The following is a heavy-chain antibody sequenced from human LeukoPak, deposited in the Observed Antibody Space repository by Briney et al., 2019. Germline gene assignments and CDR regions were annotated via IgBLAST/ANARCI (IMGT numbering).Heavy chain of an antibody. CDR3: ARLGYGSGRNWFDP. D-gene: IGHD3-10*01. J-gene: IGHJ5*02. CDR1: GYSITSGYN. Sequence: SETLSLTCTVSGYSITSGYNWAWIRQPPGKVLEWIGSIYHSGSAYYNPSLKSQVTISVDTSKNQFSLKLSSVTAADTAVYYCARLGYGSGRNWFDPWGQGTLVTVSS. V-gene: IGHV4-38-2*02. CDR2: IYHSGSA.